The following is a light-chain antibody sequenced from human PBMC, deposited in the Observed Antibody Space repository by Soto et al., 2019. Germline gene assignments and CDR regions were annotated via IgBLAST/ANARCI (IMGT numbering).Light chain of an antibody. J-gene: IGLJ1*01. CDR3: SSYTSSSNYV. Sequence: QSALTQPASVSGSTGQSITISCTGTSSDVGGYNYVSWYQQHPGKAPKLMIYYVSNRPSGVSNRLSGSKSGNTASLTISGLQAEDEADYYCSSYTSSSNYVFGTGSKLTV. V-gene: IGLV2-14*01. CDR2: YVS. CDR1: SSDVGGYNY.